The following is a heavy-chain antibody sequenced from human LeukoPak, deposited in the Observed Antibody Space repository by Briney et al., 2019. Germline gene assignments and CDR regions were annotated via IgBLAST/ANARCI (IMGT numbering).Heavy chain of an antibody. V-gene: IGHV3-7*01. CDR1: GFTFSSYW. Sequence: GGSLRLSCAASGFTFSSYWMSSVRQAPGEGLGWVANIKQYGSEKYYVDSVKGRFTISRDNAKNSLYLQMNSLRAEDTAVYYCARLVNEDVVPAAQIDYWGQGTLVTVSS. J-gene: IGHJ4*02. D-gene: IGHD2-2*01. CDR3: ARLVNEDVVPAAQIDY. CDR2: IKQYGSEK.